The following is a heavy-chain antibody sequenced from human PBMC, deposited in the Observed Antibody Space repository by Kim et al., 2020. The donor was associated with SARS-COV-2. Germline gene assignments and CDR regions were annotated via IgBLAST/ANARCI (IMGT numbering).Heavy chain of an antibody. D-gene: IGHD2-2*02. V-gene: IGHV3-49*04. CDR3: TRAYCSSTSCYTGYYYY. CDR1: GFTFGDYA. Sequence: GGSLRLSCTASGFTFGDYAMSWVRQAPGKGLEWVGFIRSKAYGGTTEYAASVKGRFTISRDDSKSIAYLQMNSLKTEDTAVYYCTRAYCSSTSCYTGYYYYWGQGTLVTVSS. CDR2: IRSKAYGGTT. J-gene: IGHJ4*02.